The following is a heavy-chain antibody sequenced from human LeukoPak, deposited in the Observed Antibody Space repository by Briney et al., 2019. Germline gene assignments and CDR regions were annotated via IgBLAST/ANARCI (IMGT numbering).Heavy chain of an antibody. J-gene: IGHJ4*02. Sequence: SETLSLTCGVYGGSFSAYYWSWIRQPPGKGLEWIGEINHSGSTNYNPSLKSRVTISVDTSKNQFSLKLSSVTAADTAVYYCARDRGTWNDDGFDYWGQGTLVTVSS. V-gene: IGHV4-34*01. D-gene: IGHD1-1*01. CDR2: INHSGST. CDR3: ARDRGTWNDDGFDY. CDR1: GGSFSAYY.